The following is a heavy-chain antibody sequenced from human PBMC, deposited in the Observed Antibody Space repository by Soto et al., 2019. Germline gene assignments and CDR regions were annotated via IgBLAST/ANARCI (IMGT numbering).Heavy chain of an antibody. Sequence: SGPTLVNPTQTLTLTCTFSGFSLSTSGVGVGWIRQPPGKALEWLALIYWDDDKRYSPSLKSRLTITKDTSKNQVVLTMTNMDPVDTATYYCAHRLGYCSGGSCGPGDWFDPWGQGTLVTVSS. V-gene: IGHV2-5*02. D-gene: IGHD2-15*01. J-gene: IGHJ5*02. CDR3: AHRLGYCSGGSCGPGDWFDP. CDR2: IYWDDDK. CDR1: GFSLSTSGVG.